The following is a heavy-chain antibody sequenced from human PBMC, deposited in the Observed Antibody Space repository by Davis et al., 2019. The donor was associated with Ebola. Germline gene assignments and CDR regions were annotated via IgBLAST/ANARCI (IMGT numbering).Heavy chain of an antibody. J-gene: IGHJ4*02. CDR2: IRPDGGEK. CDR3: ARGIGED. Sequence: GGSLRLSCAASGFPFSSYGFHWVRQAPGKGLEWVAFIRPDGGEKYYTDSVKGRFTISRDNDKNSLSLQMNGLRAEDTAVYYCARGIGEDWGQGTLVTVSS. D-gene: IGHD2-21*01. CDR1: GFPFSSYG. V-gene: IGHV3-30*02.